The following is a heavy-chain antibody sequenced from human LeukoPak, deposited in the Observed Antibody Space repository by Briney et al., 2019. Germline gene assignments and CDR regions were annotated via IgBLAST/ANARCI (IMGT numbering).Heavy chain of an antibody. Sequence: SETLSLTCTVSGYSISSGYYWGWIRQPPGKGLEWIGRIYTSGSTNYNPSLKSRVTISVDTSKNQFSLKLSSVTAADTAVYYCARSGTVTQGDYWGQGTLVTVSS. CDR2: IYTSGST. CDR3: ARSGTVTQGDY. V-gene: IGHV4-38-2*02. D-gene: IGHD4-17*01. J-gene: IGHJ4*02. CDR1: GYSISSGYY.